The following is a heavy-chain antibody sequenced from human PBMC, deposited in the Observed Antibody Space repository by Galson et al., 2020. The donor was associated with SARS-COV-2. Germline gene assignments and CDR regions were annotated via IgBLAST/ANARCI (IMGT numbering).Heavy chain of an antibody. CDR3: ASGPTFLKYYFPY. V-gene: IGHV4-4*08. CDR2: IFSNGDT. D-gene: IGHD2-21*01. J-gene: IGHJ4*02. CDR1: GDSISSYY. Sequence: SETLSLTCKVSGDSISSYYWSWIRQSPGKGLECIGYIFSNGDTNYHPSLKSRATISVDTSQNQFSLRLSSVTAADTAVYYCASGPTFLKYYFPYWGQGTLVTVSS.